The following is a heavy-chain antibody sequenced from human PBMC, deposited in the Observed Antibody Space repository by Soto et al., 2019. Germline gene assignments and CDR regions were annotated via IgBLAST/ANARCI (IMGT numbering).Heavy chain of an antibody. CDR3: AKALVSAYGMDV. CDR1: GFTFSSYA. J-gene: IGHJ6*02. CDR2: ISGSGGST. V-gene: IGHV3-23*01. D-gene: IGHD2-15*01. Sequence: RRLSCAASGFTFSSYAMSWVRQAPGKGLEWVSAISGSGGSTYYADSVKGRFTISRDNSKNTLYLQMNSLRAEDTAGYYCAKALVSAYGMDVWGQGTTVTVSS.